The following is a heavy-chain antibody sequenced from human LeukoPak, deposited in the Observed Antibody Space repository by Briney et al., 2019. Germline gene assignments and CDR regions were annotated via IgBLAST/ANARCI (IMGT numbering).Heavy chain of an antibody. CDR2: IYFSGIT. D-gene: IGHD2-2*01. CDR3: AKRIPAVGWFDP. J-gene: IGHJ5*02. CDR1: GAAITNYY. V-gene: IGHV4-59*01. Sequence: SETLPLTCIVSGAAITNYYWSWIRQPPGKGLEWIGYIYFSGITNYNPSLKSRVTMSIDTAKNHFSLNLSSVTAADTAVYYCAKRIPAVGWFDPWGQGTLVTVSS.